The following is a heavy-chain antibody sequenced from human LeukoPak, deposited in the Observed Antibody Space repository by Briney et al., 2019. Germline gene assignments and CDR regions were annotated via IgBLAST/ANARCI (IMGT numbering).Heavy chain of an antibody. J-gene: IGHJ6*03. CDR2: ISHYGDNK. V-gene: IGHV3-30*01. D-gene: IGHD3-3*01. Sequence: GGSLRLSCAASGFTFSTFAMDWVRQAPGKGLEWVALISHYGDNKYYADSVKGRFTISRDNSKNTLYLQMNSLRAEDTAVCYCARDLDGVSIYYMDVWGKGTTVTVSS. CDR1: GFTFSTFA. CDR3: ARDLDGVSIYYMDV.